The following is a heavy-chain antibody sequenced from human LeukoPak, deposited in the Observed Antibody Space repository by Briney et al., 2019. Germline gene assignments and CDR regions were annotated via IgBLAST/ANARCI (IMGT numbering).Heavy chain of an antibody. D-gene: IGHD3-22*01. CDR1: GYTFTSYG. J-gene: IGHJ4*02. Sequence: ASVKVSCKASGYTFTSYGISWVRQAPGQGLEWMGWINPNSGGTNYAQKFQGRVTMTRDTSISTAYMELSRLRSDDTAVYYCARDRRGPYDSSGYRRSKFDYWGQGTLVTVSS. CDR2: INPNSGGT. V-gene: IGHV1-2*02. CDR3: ARDRRGPYDSSGYRRSKFDY.